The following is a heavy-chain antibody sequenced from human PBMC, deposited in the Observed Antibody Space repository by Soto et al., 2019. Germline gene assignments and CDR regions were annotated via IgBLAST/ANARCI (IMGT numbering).Heavy chain of an antibody. Sequence: TGGSLRLSCSASGFTFSSYAMHWVRQAPGKGLEYVSAIGSNGGNTHYADSVKGRFTISRDNSKNTLYLQMSSLRAEDTAVYYCVRDGGSFGTSYFDYWGQGTLVTVSS. CDR3: VRDGGSFGTSYFDY. CDR2: IGSNGGNT. CDR1: GFTFSSYA. V-gene: IGHV3-64D*06. J-gene: IGHJ4*02. D-gene: IGHD1-26*01.